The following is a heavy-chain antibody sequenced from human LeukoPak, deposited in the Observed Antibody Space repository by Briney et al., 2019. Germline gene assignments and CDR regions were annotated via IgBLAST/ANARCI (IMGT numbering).Heavy chain of an antibody. CDR1: GYTFSSFG. CDR2: ISGNNDHP. V-gene: IGHV1-18*01. Sequence: GASVKVSCKASGYTFSSFGINWVRQAPGQGLEWMGWISGNNDHPNYGQKFQGRFTMTTDSSTSTAYMELRNLRSDDTAVYYCARDGTTTDDYWGQGTLVTVSS. J-gene: IGHJ4*02. CDR3: ARDGTTTDDY. D-gene: IGHD1-26*01.